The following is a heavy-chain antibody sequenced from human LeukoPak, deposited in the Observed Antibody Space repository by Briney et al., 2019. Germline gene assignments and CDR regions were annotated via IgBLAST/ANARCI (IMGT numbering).Heavy chain of an antibody. D-gene: IGHD3-3*01. CDR2: INSDGSST. CDR1: GFTFSSYW. V-gene: IGHV3-74*01. J-gene: IGHJ6*02. Sequence: GGSLRLSCAASGFTFSSYWMHWIRQAPGKGLVWVSRINSDGSSTSYADSVKGRFTISRDNAKNTLYLQMNSLSPADTAVYYCARGFGGSDGMDVWGQGTTVTVSS. CDR3: ARGFGGSDGMDV.